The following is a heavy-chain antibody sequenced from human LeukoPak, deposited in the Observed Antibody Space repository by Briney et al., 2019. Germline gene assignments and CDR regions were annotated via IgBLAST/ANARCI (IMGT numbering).Heavy chain of an antibody. Sequence: SQTLSLTCTVSGGSISSYYWSWIRQPPGKGLEWIGYIYYSGSTNYNPSLKSRVTISVDTSKNQFYLKLSSVTAADTAVYYCARDRRSGEDSNFWGQGTLVTVSS. V-gene: IGHV4-59*01. CDR3: ARDRRSGEDSNF. J-gene: IGHJ4*02. CDR2: IYYSGST. D-gene: IGHD2-15*01. CDR1: GGSISSYY.